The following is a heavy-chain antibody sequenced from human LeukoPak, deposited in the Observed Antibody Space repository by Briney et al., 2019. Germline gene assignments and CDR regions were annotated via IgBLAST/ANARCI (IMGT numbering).Heavy chain of an antibody. Sequence: GGSLRLSCAASGFTFSSNGMHWVRQAPGKVLEWVAVIWYDGSKKYYVDSVKGRFTISRDNAKNSLYLQMNSLRAEDTALYHCARGGCSGGSCQYYYGMDVWGQGTTVTVSS. D-gene: IGHD2-15*01. CDR1: GFTFSSNG. V-gene: IGHV3-33*01. J-gene: IGHJ6*02. CDR3: ARGGCSGGSCQYYYGMDV. CDR2: IWYDGSKK.